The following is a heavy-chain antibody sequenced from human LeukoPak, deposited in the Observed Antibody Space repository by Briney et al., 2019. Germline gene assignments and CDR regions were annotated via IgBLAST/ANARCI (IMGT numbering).Heavy chain of an antibody. Sequence: GGSLRLSLQPSESTFGTIGRGWFGRLQGRGRGWVANIKQDGSEKYYVDSVKGRFTISRDNAKNSLYLQMNSLRAEDTAVYYCARVELEVADYWGQGTLVTVSS. CDR2: IKQDGSEK. CDR3: ARVELEVADY. V-gene: IGHV3-7*01. CDR1: ESTFGTIG. D-gene: IGHD2-2*01. J-gene: IGHJ4*02.